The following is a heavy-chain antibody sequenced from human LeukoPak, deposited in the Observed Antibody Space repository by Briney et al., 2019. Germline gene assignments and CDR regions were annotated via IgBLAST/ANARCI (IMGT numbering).Heavy chain of an antibody. Sequence: SQTLSLTCTVSGDSISSSSYYWSWIRQPAGKGLEWIGRIYTSGSTNYNPSLKSRVTMSVDTSKNQFSLKLSSVTAADTAVYYCARVRHSEEALDYWGQGTLVTVSS. CDR2: IYTSGST. V-gene: IGHV4-61*02. J-gene: IGHJ4*02. D-gene: IGHD3-9*01. CDR1: GDSISSSSYY. CDR3: ARVRHSEEALDY.